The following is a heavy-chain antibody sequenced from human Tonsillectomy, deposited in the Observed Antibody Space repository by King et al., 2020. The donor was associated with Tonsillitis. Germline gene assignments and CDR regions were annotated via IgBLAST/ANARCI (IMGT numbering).Heavy chain of an antibody. CDR3: ARGVGRLLWFGECLTLGPEDYYYYYMDV. J-gene: IGHJ6*03. Sequence: QLVQSGAEVKKPGSSVKVSCKASGGTFSSFAISWIRQAPGHGLEWMGKIIPILGIANYAQKFQGRVTITADKSTSTAYMELSSLGSEDTAVYYCARGVGRLLWFGECLTLGPEDYYYYYMDVWGKGTTVTVSS. CDR2: IIPILGIA. D-gene: IGHD3-10*01. V-gene: IGHV1-69*09. CDR1: GGTFSSFA.